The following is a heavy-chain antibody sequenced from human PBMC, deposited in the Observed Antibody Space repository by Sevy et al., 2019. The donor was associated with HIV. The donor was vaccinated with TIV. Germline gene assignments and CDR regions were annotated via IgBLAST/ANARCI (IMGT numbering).Heavy chain of an antibody. V-gene: IGHV3-74*01. CDR2: IHSDGIST. J-gene: IGHJ4*02. D-gene: IGHD3-22*01. CDR3: ARAPYSSIYYTY. Sequence: GGSLRLSCAASGFTFSSYWMHWVRQAPGKGLVWVSRIHSDGISTSYADSVKGRFTISRDNAKNTLYLQMNSVRAEDTAVYYCARAPYSSIYYTYWGQGTLVTVSS. CDR1: GFTFSSYW.